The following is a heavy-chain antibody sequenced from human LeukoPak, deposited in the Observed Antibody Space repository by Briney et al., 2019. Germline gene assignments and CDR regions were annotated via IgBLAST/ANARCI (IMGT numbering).Heavy chain of an antibody. J-gene: IGHJ4*02. Sequence: GESLKISCKGSGYSFTRYWIGWVRRMPGKGLEWMGIIYPGDSDTRYSPSFQGQVTISADKSISTAYLQWSSLKASDTAMYYCARSISTGMDYFDYWGQGTLVTVSS. CDR2: IYPGDSDT. CDR3: ARSISTGMDYFDY. D-gene: IGHD5-18*01. V-gene: IGHV5-51*01. CDR1: GYSFTRYW.